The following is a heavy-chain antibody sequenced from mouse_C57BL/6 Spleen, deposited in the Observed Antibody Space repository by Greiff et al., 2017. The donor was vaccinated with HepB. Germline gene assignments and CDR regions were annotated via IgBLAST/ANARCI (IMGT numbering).Heavy chain of an antibody. D-gene: IGHD1-1*01. CDR2: IDPNSGGT. J-gene: IGHJ4*01. CDR3: ERYYYGSSYRAMDY. V-gene: IGHV1-72*01. CDR1: GYTFTSYW. Sequence: QVQLQQPGAELVKPGASVKLSCKASGYTFTSYWMHWVKQRPGRGLEWIGRIDPNSGGTKYNEKFKSKATLTVDKPSSTAYMQLSILTSEDSAVYYCERYYYGSSYRAMDYWGQGTSVTVSS.